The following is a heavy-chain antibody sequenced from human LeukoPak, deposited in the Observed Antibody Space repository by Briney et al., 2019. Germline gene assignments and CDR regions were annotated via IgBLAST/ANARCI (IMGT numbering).Heavy chain of an antibody. Sequence: GGSLRLSCAASGFTFSSYTINWVRQPPGKGLEWVSAISGSGGSTYYADSVKGRFTISRDNSKNTLYLQMNSLRAEDTAVYYCAKDPRGLGSYYNLYNWSDPWGQGTLVTVSS. D-gene: IGHD3-10*01. CDR1: GFTFSSYT. CDR2: ISGSGGST. V-gene: IGHV3-23*01. J-gene: IGHJ5*02. CDR3: AKDPRGLGSYYNLYNWSDP.